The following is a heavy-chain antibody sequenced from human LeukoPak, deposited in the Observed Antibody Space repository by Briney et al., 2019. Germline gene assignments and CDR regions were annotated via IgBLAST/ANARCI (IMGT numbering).Heavy chain of an antibody. Sequence: GASVKLSCKASGRTFSSYAISWVRQAPGQGLEWMGRIIPILGIANYAQKFQGRVTITADKSTNTAYMELSSLRSEDTAVYYCARDRSAVAAPFDYWGQGTLVTVSS. CDR3: ARDRSAVAAPFDY. V-gene: IGHV1-69*04. CDR1: GRTFSSYA. D-gene: IGHD2-15*01. J-gene: IGHJ4*02. CDR2: IIPILGIA.